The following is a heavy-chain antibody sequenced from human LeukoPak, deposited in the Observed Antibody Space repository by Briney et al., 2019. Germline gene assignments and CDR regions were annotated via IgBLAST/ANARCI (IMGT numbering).Heavy chain of an antibody. D-gene: IGHD1-26*01. CDR3: AKDTNRFWSGSYGY. CDR1: GFTFDDYA. Sequence: GGSLRLSCAASGFTFDDYAMHWVRHAPGKGLEWVSGISWNSGSIGYADSVKGRFTISRDNAKNSLYLQMNSLRAEDTALYYCAKDTNRFWSGSYGYWGQGTLVTVSS. CDR2: ISWNSGSI. J-gene: IGHJ4*02. V-gene: IGHV3-9*01.